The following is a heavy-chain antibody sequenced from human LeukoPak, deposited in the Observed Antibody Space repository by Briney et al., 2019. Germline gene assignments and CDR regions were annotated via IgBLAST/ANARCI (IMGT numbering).Heavy chain of an antibody. CDR3: ARVIVVVPIGVYHYYAMDV. D-gene: IGHD2-2*01. J-gene: IGHJ6*02. CDR1: GGPISSYY. V-gene: IGHV4-59*01. Sequence: PSETLSLTCTVSGGPISSYYWSWIRQPPEKGLEWIGYIYSSGSTNYNPSLKSRVTISVDTSKNQFSLKLSSVTAADTAVYYCARVIVVVPIGVYHYYAMDVWGQGTTVTVSS. CDR2: IYSSGST.